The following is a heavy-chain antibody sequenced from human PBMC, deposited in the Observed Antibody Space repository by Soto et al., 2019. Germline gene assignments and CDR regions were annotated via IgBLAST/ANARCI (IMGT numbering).Heavy chain of an antibody. CDR2: INAGNGNT. D-gene: IGHD6-13*01. CDR1: GYTFTSYA. V-gene: IGHV1-3*01. CDR3: ARDIMAAAPDY. Sequence: QVQLVQSGAEVKKPGASVKVSCKASGYTFTSYAMHWVRQAPGQRLEWMGWINAGNGNTKYSQKFQGRVTITRDTSASTAYMELSSLRSEDTAVYDCARDIMAAAPDYWGQGTLVTVSS. J-gene: IGHJ4*02.